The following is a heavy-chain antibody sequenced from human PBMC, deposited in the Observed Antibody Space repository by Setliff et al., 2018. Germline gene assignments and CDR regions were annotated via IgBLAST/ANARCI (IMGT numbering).Heavy chain of an antibody. CDR2: INAGNGNT. CDR1: GYTFTSYA. CDR3: ARVGHSSSWLRYYYYGMDV. Sequence: ASVKVSCKASGYTFTSYAMHWVRQAPGQRLEWMGWINAGNGNTKYSQKFQGRVTITRDTSASTAYMELSSLRSEDKAVYYCARVGHSSSWLRYYYYGMDVWGKGTTVTVSS. J-gene: IGHJ6*04. V-gene: IGHV1-3*01. D-gene: IGHD6-13*01.